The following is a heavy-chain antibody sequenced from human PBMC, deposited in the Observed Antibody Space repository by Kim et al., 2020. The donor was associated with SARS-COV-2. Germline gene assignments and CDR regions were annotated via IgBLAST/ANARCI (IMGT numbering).Heavy chain of an antibody. Sequence: GGSLRLSCAASGFTFSSYSMNWVRQAPGKGLEWVSYISSSSSTIYDADSVKGRFTIPRDNANNSLYLQMNSLRDEDTAVYYCARDFAYCGGDCYSTLGMGGYYCYIDVWRTGTSVTVSS. CDR1: GFTFSSYS. J-gene: IGHJ6*03. CDR3: ARDFAYCGGDCYSTLGMGGYYCYIDV. D-gene: IGHD2-21*02. CDR2: ISSSSSTI. V-gene: IGHV3-48*02.